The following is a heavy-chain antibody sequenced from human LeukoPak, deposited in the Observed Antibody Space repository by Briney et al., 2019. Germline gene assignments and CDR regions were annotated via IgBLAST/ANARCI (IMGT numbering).Heavy chain of an antibody. CDR1: GGSFSSYY. CDR2: IYYSGST. D-gene: IGHD1-1*01. J-gene: IGHJ3*02. V-gene: IGHV4-59*08. CDR3: ARLRRTAGYDAFDI. Sequence: SETQSLTCTVSGGSFSSYYWSWIRQPPGKGLEWIGYIYYSGSTNYNPSLKSRVTISVDTSKNQFSLKLSSVTAADTAVYYCARLRRTAGYDAFDIWGQGTMVTVSS.